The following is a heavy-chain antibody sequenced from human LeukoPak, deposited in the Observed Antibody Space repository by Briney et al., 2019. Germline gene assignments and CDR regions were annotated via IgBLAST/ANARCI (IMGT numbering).Heavy chain of an antibody. D-gene: IGHD3-3*01. Sequence: SETLSLTCTVSGGSISSGNYYWTWIRQHPGKGLEWIGYIYYSGSTYYNPSLKSRLNVSVDTSKNQFSLKLSSVTAADTAVYYCARGGYEFWSGYSNYFDYWGREPWSPSPQ. J-gene: IGHJ4*02. V-gene: IGHV4-31*03. CDR1: GGSISSGNYY. CDR2: IYYSGST. CDR3: ARGGYEFWSGYSNYFDY.